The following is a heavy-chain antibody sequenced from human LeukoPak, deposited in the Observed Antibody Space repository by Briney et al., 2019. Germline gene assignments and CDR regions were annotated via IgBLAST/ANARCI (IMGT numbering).Heavy chain of an antibody. CDR3: ARAPIVVELNAFDI. Sequence: SETLSLTCAASGGSFSSSNWWSWVRQPPGKGLEWIGEIYHSGSTNYNPSLKSRVTISVDKSKNQFSLKLSSVTAADTAVYYCARAPIVVELNAFDIWGQGTMVTVSS. V-gene: IGHV4-4*02. D-gene: IGHD2-21*01. CDR1: GGSFSSSNW. CDR2: IYHSGST. J-gene: IGHJ3*02.